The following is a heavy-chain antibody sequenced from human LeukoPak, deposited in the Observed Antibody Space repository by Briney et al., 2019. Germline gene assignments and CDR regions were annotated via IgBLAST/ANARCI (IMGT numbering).Heavy chain of an antibody. CDR2: ISWNSGSI. D-gene: IGHD3-22*01. CDR3: AKGGTYYYDSLDY. CDR1: GFTFDDYA. Sequence: PGGSLRLSCAASGFTFDDYAMHWVRQAPGKGLEWVSGISWNSGSIGYADSVKGRFTISRDNAKNSLYLQMNSLRAEDTALYYCAKGGTYYYDSLDYWGRGTLVTVSS. J-gene: IGHJ4*02. V-gene: IGHV3-9*01.